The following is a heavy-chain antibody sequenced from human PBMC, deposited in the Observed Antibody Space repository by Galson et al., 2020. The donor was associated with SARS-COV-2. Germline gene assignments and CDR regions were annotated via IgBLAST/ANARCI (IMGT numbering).Heavy chain of an antibody. CDR2: IKSQSDGGTT. J-gene: IGHJ6*03. Sequence: GGSLRLSCTAAGFTFNDAWMTWVRQAPGKGLEWVGRIKSQSDGGTTEYAAPVKGRFTISRDDSKNTVYLQMKGLKSEDTAMYYCTTTPHIIVVPASGYYFYTDVWGKGTTVTVSS. CDR3: TTTPHIIVVPASGYYFYTDV. V-gene: IGHV3-15*01. CDR1: GFTFNDAW. D-gene: IGHD2-21*02.